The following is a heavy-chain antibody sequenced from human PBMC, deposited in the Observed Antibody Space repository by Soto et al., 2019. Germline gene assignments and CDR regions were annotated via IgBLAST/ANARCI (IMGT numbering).Heavy chain of an antibody. D-gene: IGHD1-26*01. CDR1: GFTFRSYT. CDR2: ITYDGTNQ. CDR3: AKAPSGSYPEFDY. Sequence: QVQLVESGGGVVQPERSLRLSCAASGFTFRSYTMHWVRQAPGKGLEWVGVITYDGTNQYYADSVKGRFTISRDNSRNTLYLQMNSLRPYDTAVYYGAKAPSGSYPEFDYWGQGTLVTVFS. J-gene: IGHJ4*02. V-gene: IGHV3-30-3*01.